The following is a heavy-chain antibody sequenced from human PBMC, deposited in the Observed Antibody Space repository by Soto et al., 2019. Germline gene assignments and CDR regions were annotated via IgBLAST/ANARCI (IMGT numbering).Heavy chain of an antibody. J-gene: IGHJ4*02. V-gene: IGHV1-18*01. Sequence: QVQLVQSGAEVKKPGASVKVSCKASGYTFSNYGINWVRQAPGQGLEWMGWINTYTGDTNFAQKFQGRVTMTTDTSTSKAYMEVRGLRSDDTDIYYCAASLQFAYWGQGTLVSVSS. CDR2: INTYTGDT. CDR1: GYTFSNYG. CDR3: AASLQFAY. D-gene: IGHD2-15*01.